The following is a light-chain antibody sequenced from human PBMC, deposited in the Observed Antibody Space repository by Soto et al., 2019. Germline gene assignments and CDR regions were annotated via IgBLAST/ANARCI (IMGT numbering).Light chain of an antibody. V-gene: IGKV3-11*01. CDR2: DAS. J-gene: IGKJ5*01. CDR1: QSASSDY. Sequence: EIVLTQSPGTLSLSPGERATVACRASQSASSDYLAWYQQKPGLPPRLLIYDASNRATGIPARFSGSGSGTDFTLTISSLEPEDFAVYYCQQRSNWPITFGQGTRLEIK. CDR3: QQRSNWPIT.